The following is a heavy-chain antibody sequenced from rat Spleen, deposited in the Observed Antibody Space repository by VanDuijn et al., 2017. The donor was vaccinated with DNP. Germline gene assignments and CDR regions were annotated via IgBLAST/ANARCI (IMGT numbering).Heavy chain of an antibody. CDR2: ISPSGGKT. D-gene: IGHD1-12*02. J-gene: IGHJ4*01. CDR1: GFTFSNFD. V-gene: IGHV5S13*01. Sequence: EVQLVESGGGLVQPGGSLRLSCAASGFTFSNFDMAWVRLAPAKGLEWVTSISPSGGKTYYRDSVKGRFTISRDNAENTLYLQMNSLRSEDSATYYCAREGDYYDGSFVDALDAWGQGTSVTVSS. CDR3: AREGDYYDGSFVDALDA.